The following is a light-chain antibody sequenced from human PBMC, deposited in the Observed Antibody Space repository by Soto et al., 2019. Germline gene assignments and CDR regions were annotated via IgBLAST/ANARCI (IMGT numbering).Light chain of an antibody. CDR1: QSVSTY. CDR2: DAS. CDR3: QQRISWPPTLT. V-gene: IGKV3-11*01. Sequence: EIVLTQSPATLSLSPGERATLSCRASQSVSTYVAWYQQRPGQAPRLLIYDASYRASDIPPRFSGSGSGTDFTLTISSLETEYFAVYYCQQRISWPPTLTCGQGTRLDIK. J-gene: IGKJ5*01.